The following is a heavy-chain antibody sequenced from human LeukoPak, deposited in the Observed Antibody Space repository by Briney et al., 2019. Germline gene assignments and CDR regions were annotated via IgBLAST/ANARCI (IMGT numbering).Heavy chain of an antibody. CDR1: GGSFSGYY. CDR3: ARKCRTKYFQH. D-gene: IGHD2-2*01. J-gene: IGHJ1*01. Sequence: SETLSLTCAVYGGSFSGYYWSWIRQPPGKGLEWIGEINHSGSTNYNPSLKSRVTISVYTSKNQFSLKLSSVTAADTAVYYCARKCRTKYFQHWGQGTLVTVSS. CDR2: INHSGST. V-gene: IGHV4-34*01.